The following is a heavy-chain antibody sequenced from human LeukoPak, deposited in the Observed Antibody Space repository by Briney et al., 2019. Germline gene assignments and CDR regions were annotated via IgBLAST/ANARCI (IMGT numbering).Heavy chain of an antibody. CDR1: GFPFSSYG. V-gene: IGHV3-30*02. Sequence: GGSLRLSCLASGFPFSSYGMHWVRRAPGKGLEWMTFIRFDGSKIYYADPVKGRFTISRDLSKNTLFLQMSSLRSEDTAVYYCALGKNFGFHYFDFWGQGALVTVSS. CDR2: IRFDGSKI. CDR3: ALGKNFGFHYFDF. J-gene: IGHJ4*02. D-gene: IGHD3-3*01.